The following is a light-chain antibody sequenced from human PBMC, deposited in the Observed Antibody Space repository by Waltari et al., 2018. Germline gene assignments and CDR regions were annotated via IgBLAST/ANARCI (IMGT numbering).Light chain of an antibody. CDR2: DVV. Sequence: QSALTQPASVSGSPGQAINISCTGTIRDVGGYKYVPWYQQHPGDVPRLLIYDVVKRPSGVCSRFSGSKSDNTARLTISGLQAADEAHYYCSSFTSSSSFVFGSGTKVTV. J-gene: IGLJ1*01. V-gene: IGLV2-14*03. CDR3: SSFTSSSSFV. CDR1: IRDVGGYKY.